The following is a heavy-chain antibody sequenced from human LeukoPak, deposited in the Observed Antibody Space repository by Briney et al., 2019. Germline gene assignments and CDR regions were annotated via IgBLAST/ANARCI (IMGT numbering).Heavy chain of an antibody. J-gene: IGHJ4*02. CDR1: GFTFTDCY. Sequence: PGGSLRLSCVASGFTFTDCYMSWIRQAPGKGLEWVSYISSSAATIYYADSVKGRFTISRDNAKNSLYLQMNSLRAEDTAVYYCARDSYDYVWGSYRYESADYWGQGTLVTVSS. CDR2: ISSSAATI. D-gene: IGHD3-16*02. V-gene: IGHV3-11*01. CDR3: ARDSYDYVWGSYRYESADY.